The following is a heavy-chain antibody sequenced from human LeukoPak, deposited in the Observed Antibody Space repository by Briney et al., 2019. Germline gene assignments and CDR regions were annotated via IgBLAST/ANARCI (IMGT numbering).Heavy chain of an antibody. CDR1: GGSFSVYY. J-gene: IGHJ4*02. V-gene: IGHV4-34*01. CDR2: INHSGST. D-gene: IGHD6-19*01. Sequence: SETLSLTCAVYGGSFSVYYWSWIRQPPGKGLEWIGEINHSGSTNYNPSLKSRVTISVDTSKNQFSLKLSSVTAADTAVYYCARVGWYDHHLDYWGQGTLVTVSS. CDR3: ARVGWYDHHLDY.